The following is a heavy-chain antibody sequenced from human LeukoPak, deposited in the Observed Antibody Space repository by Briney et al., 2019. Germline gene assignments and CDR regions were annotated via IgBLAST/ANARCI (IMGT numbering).Heavy chain of an antibody. J-gene: IGHJ4*02. CDR3: AREAPDSSGYYYGVY. CDR1: GGTFSNYA. Sequence: SVKVSCKASGGTFSNYAISWVRQAPGQGLEWMGGIIPIFGTANYAQKFQGRVTITADESTSTAYMELSSLRSEDTAVYYCAREAPDSSGYYYGVYWGQGTLVTVSS. CDR2: IIPIFGTA. V-gene: IGHV1-69*13. D-gene: IGHD3-22*01.